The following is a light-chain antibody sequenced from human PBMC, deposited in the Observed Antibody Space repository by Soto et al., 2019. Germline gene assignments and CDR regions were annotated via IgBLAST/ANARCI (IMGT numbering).Light chain of an antibody. V-gene: IGLV1-40*01. Sequence: QSVLTQPPSVSGAPGQRVAISCTGSSSNIGAGYGVHWYQQLPGTAPKLLIYGNNNRPSGVPDRFSGSKSGTSASLAITGLQAEDEADYYCQSYDNTLSWVFGTGTKVTVL. CDR2: GNN. CDR1: SSNIGAGYG. CDR3: QSYDNTLSWV. J-gene: IGLJ1*01.